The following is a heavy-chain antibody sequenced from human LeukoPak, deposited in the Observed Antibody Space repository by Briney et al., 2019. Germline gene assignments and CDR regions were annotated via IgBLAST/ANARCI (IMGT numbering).Heavy chain of an antibody. CDR1: GFTFSSYA. V-gene: IGHV3-23*01. D-gene: IGHD3-3*01. CDR3: AKADYDFWSDYPYYYYYGMDV. Sequence: GGSLRLSCAASGFTFSSYAMSWVRQAPGKGLEWVSAISGSGGSTYYADSVKGRFTISRDNSKNTLYLQMNSLRAEDTAVYYCAKADYDFWSDYPYYYYYGMDVWGQGTTVTVSS. J-gene: IGHJ6*02. CDR2: ISGSGGST.